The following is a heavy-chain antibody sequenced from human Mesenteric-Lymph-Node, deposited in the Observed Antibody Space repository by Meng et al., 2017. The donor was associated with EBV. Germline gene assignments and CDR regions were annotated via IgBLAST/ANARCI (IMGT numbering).Heavy chain of an antibody. CDR2: ISAYNRNT. CDR3: ARVSDSDSSGLDY. Sequence: QFQLVQSGAEVKKPGASVKVSCKASCYTFNNYGITWVRQAPGQGLEWMGWISAYNRNTNYAQKFRGRVTMTTDTSTSTAYLDLRSLRSDDTAVYYCARVSDSDSSGLDYWGQGTLVTVSS. CDR1: CYTFNNYG. V-gene: IGHV1-18*01. D-gene: IGHD3-22*01. J-gene: IGHJ4*02.